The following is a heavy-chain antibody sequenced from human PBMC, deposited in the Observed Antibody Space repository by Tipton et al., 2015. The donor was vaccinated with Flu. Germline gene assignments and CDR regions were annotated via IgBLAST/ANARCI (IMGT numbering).Heavy chain of an antibody. CDR3: ARGLYYDSSGASVVVAAFDI. V-gene: IGHV1-69*01. Sequence: QLVQSGAEVKKPGSSVKVSCKASGGTFSSYAISWVRQAPGQGLEWMGGIIPIFGTANYAQKFQGRVTITADESTSTAYMELSSLRSEDTAVYYCARGLYYDSSGASVVVAAFDIWGQGTMVTVSS. CDR2: IIPIFGTA. CDR1: GGTFSSYA. J-gene: IGHJ3*02. D-gene: IGHD3-22*01.